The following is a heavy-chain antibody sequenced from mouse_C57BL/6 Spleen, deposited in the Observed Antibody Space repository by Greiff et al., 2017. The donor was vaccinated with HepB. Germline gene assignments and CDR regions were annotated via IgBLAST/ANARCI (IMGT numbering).Heavy chain of an antibody. J-gene: IGHJ4*01. CDR1: GYTFTSYW. Sequence: QLQQPGAELVKPGASVKLSCKASGYTFTSYWMQWVKQRPGQGLEWIGEIDPSDSYTNYNQKFKGKATLTVDTSSSTAYMQLSSLTSEDSAVYYCARGYGRSAMDYWGQGTSVTVSS. V-gene: IGHV1-50*01. CDR2: IDPSDSYT. D-gene: IGHD1-1*01. CDR3: ARGYGRSAMDY.